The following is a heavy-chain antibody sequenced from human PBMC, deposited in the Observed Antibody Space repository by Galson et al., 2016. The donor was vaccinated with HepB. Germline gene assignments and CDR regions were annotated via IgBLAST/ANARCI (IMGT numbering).Heavy chain of an antibody. D-gene: IGHD3-10*01. CDR3: ARDRVIVNFGSGSLVAFDI. V-gene: IGHV1-3*01. CDR1: GYTFSSYV. J-gene: IGHJ3*02. Sequence: SVKVSCKASGYTFSSYVMHWVRQAPGPRLEWMGWVNPGNGDTKYSQKLQGRDTFTSDTSASTAYMQLSSVRSEDTAVYFCARDRVIVNFGSGSLVAFDIWGQGTMVTVSS. CDR2: VNPGNGDT.